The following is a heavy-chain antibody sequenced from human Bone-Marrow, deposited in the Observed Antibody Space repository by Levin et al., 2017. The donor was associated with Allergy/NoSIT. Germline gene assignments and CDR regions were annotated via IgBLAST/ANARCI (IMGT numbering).Heavy chain of an antibody. CDR1: DYSISSGYY. CDR3: ARGPALIPDYGGSGGSVDY. D-gene: IGHD3-10*01. Sequence: SCAVSDYSISSGYYWGWIRQPPGKGLEWIGLMYHAGATYYNPSLKSRVTISVDTSKNQFSLTLTSVTAADTAIYYCARGPALIPDYGGSGGSVDYWGQGTLVTVSS. CDR2: MYHAGAT. J-gene: IGHJ4*02. V-gene: IGHV4-38-2*01.